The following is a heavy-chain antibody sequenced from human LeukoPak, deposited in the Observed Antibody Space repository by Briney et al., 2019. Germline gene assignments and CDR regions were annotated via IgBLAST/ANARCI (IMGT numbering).Heavy chain of an antibody. J-gene: IGHJ6*03. Sequence: DSVKGRFTISRDNSKNTLYLQMNGLRAEDTAVYYCAKDGSTGDHYYYYYYMDVWGKGTTVTVSS. D-gene: IGHD7-27*01. CDR3: AKDGSTGDHYYYYYYMDV. V-gene: IGHV3-23*01.